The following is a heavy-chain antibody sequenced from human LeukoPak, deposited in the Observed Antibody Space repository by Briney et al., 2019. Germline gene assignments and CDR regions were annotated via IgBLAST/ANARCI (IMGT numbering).Heavy chain of an antibody. V-gene: IGHV1-69*13. Sequence: ASVKVSCKASGGTFSSYAISWVRQAPGQGLEWMGGIIPIFGTANYAQKFQGRVTITADESTSTAYMELSSLRSEDTAVYYCVGYYDGSNLDIWGQGTMVTVSS. CDR2: IIPIFGTA. CDR1: GGTFSSYA. J-gene: IGHJ3*02. CDR3: VGYYDGSNLDI. D-gene: IGHD3-22*01.